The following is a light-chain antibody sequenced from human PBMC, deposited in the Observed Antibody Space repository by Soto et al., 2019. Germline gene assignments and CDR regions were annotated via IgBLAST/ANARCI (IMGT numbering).Light chain of an antibody. CDR3: QQRSNWLT. Sequence: EIVLTQSPATLSLSPGERATLSCRASQSIGLAIAWYQHKPGQAPRLLIFDASQRATGIPARFRGSGSGTDFTLSISSLEPEDFAVYYCQQRSNWLTFGGGTKVDI. CDR2: DAS. V-gene: IGKV3-11*01. J-gene: IGKJ4*01. CDR1: QSIGLA.